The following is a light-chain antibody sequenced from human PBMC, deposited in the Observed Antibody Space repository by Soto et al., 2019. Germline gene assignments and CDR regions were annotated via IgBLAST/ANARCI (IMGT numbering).Light chain of an antibody. V-gene: IGLV1-40*01. CDR2: GDN. J-gene: IGLJ2*01. Sequence: QSVLTQTPSVSGAPGQKITMSCTGSSSNIGAGYDVHWYQQVPGAAPRLLIYGDNSRPPGVPDRFSASKSGASASLAITGLQGEDEANYYCQSYDTSLSGVIFGAGTKVTVL. CDR3: QSYDTSLSGVI. CDR1: SSNIGAGYD.